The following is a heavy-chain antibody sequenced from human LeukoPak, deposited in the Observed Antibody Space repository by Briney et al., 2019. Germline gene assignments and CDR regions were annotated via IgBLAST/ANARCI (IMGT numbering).Heavy chain of an antibody. Sequence: SETLSLTCTVSGGSISSYYWSWVRQPPGKGLEWIGYIYYSGSTNYNPSLKSRVTISVDTSKNQFSLKLSSVTAADTAAYYCARGNLYDFWSGYSRSQSLNMDVWGQGTTVTVSS. CDR1: GGSISSYY. CDR3: ARGNLYDFWSGYSRSQSLNMDV. CDR2: IYYSGST. J-gene: IGHJ6*02. V-gene: IGHV4-59*12. D-gene: IGHD3-3*01.